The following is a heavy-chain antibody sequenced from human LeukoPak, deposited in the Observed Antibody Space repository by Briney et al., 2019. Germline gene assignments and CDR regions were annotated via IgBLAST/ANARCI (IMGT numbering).Heavy chain of an antibody. CDR1: GYTFTSYG. J-gene: IGHJ4*02. V-gene: IGHV1-18*01. Sequence: ASVKVSCKASGYTFTSYGISWVRQAPGQGLEWMGWISAYNGNTNYAQKLQGRVTMTTDTSTSTAYMELRSLRSDDTAVYCCARRRENSGNYPHPIDYWGQGSLVTVSS. CDR3: ARRRENSGNYPHPIDY. CDR2: ISAYNGNT. D-gene: IGHD1-26*01.